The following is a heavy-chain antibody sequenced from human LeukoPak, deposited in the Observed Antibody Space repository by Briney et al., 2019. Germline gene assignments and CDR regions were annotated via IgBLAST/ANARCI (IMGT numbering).Heavy chain of an antibody. CDR3: TTLAYCGGDCPYWYFDL. CDR1: GFTFSNAW. J-gene: IGHJ2*01. CDR2: IKSKTDGGTT. V-gene: IGHV3-15*01. Sequence: PGGSLRLSCAASGFTFSNAWMSWVRQAPGKGLEWAGRIKSKTDGGTTDYAAPVKGRFTISRDDSKNTLYLQMNSLKTEDTAVYYCTTLAYCGGDCPYWYFDLWGRGTLVTVSS. D-gene: IGHD2-21*02.